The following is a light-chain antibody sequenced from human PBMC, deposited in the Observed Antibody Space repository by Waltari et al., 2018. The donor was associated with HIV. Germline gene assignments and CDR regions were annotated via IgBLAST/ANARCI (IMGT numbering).Light chain of an antibody. CDR3: QQFGSSRFT. Sequence: ERDLTQTAGTLSLSQGEIATLSCGARQSVNSSNLAWYQQKPGQAPRLLIYGASNRATGIPDRFSGSASGTEFTLSINTVEPEDFVLYFCQQFGSSRFTFGPGTKVDF. CDR2: GAS. V-gene: IGKV3-20*01. J-gene: IGKJ3*01. CDR1: QSVNSSN.